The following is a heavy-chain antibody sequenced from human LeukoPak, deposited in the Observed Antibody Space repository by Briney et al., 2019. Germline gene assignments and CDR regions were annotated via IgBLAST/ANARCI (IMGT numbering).Heavy chain of an antibody. V-gene: IGHV3-21*01. D-gene: IGHD6-19*01. J-gene: IGHJ4*02. CDR2: ISSSSSYI. CDR3: AKDARRTFGLSSGLYRGSYYFDY. CDR1: GFTFSSYS. Sequence: GTSLRLSCAASGFTFSSYSMNWVRQAPGKGLEWVSSISSSSSYIYYADSVKGRFTISRDNAKNSLYLQMNSLRAEDTAVYYCAKDARRTFGLSSGLYRGSYYFDYWGQGTLVTVSS.